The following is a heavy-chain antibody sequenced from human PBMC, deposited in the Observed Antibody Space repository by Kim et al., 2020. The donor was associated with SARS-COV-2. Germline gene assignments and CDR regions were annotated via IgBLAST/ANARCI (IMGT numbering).Heavy chain of an antibody. Sequence: SETLSLTCAVYGGSFSGYYWSWIRQPPGKGLEWIGEINHSGSTNYNPSLKSRVTISVDTSKNQFSLKLSSVTTADTAVYYCAAGSGPFDIWGQGTMVTVSS. CDR3: AAGSGPFDI. CDR1: GGSFSGYY. V-gene: IGHV4-34*01. D-gene: IGHD3-10*01. J-gene: IGHJ3*02. CDR2: INHSGST.